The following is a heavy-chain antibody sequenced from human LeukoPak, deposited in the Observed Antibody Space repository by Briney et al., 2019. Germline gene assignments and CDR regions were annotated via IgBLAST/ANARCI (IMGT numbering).Heavy chain of an antibody. CDR3: AKDRRAGSYDY. Sequence: GASVKVSCKASGYTFTSHGISWVRQAPGQGLEWMGWISAYNGNTNYAQKLQGRVTMTTDTSTSTAYMELRSLRSDDTAVYYCAKDRRAGSYDYWGQGTLVTVSS. CDR1: GYTFTSHG. D-gene: IGHD3-10*01. CDR2: ISAYNGNT. J-gene: IGHJ4*02. V-gene: IGHV1-18*01.